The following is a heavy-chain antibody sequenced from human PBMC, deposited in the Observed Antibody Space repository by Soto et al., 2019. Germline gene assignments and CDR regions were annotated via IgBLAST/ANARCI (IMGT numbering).Heavy chain of an antibody. D-gene: IGHD1-1*01. CDR3: ARARNRYFDY. Sequence: QVHLQESGPGLVRPSESLSLTCNVSGGSMSTGSYFWSWDQQPPGKGLVWIGYVFRSGSINYSPSFKSRVTISIDTSKNQFSLMLKSVTAADTAVYFCARARNRYFDYWGQGALVTVSS. CDR2: VFRSGSI. J-gene: IGHJ4*02. V-gene: IGHV4-61*01. CDR1: GGSMSTGSYF.